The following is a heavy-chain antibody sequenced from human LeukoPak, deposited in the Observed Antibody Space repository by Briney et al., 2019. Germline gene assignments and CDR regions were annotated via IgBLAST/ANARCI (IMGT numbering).Heavy chain of an antibody. CDR1: GFTFSTYW. CDR3: ARDVGDL. CDR2: INQGGSEK. V-gene: IGHV3-7*01. D-gene: IGHD2-21*02. Sequence: GEPLRLSCAPSGFTFSTYWMGWVRQAPGKGLEWLANINQGGSEKYYVDSVKGRFTISRDNAKNSLFLQMNSLRAEDTAVYYCARDVGDLWGQGTLVTVSS. J-gene: IGHJ4*02.